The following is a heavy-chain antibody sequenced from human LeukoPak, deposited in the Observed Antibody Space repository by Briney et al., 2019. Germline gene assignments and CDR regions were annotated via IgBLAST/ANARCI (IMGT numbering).Heavy chain of an antibody. J-gene: IGHJ3*02. Sequence: SETLSLTCTVSGGSISSYYWSWIRQPPGKGLEWIGYIYYSGSTNYNPSLKSRVTMSVDTSKNQFSLKLSSVTAADTAVYYCARDYGWGFDIWGQGTMVTVSS. CDR2: IYYSGST. D-gene: IGHD3-16*01. V-gene: IGHV4-59*12. CDR3: ARDYGWGFDI. CDR1: GGSISSYY.